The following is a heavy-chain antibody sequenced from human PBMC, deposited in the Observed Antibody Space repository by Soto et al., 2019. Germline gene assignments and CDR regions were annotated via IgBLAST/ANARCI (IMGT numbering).Heavy chain of an antibody. D-gene: IGHD3-3*01. CDR3: TTDIIFGVVIPRPDY. V-gene: IGHV3-15*07. J-gene: IGHJ4*02. Sequence: EVQLVESGGGLVKPGGSLRLSCAASGFTFSNAWMNWVRQAPGKGLEWVGRIKSKTDGGTTDYAAPVKGRFTISRDDSKNTLHQKINSVKTENTSVYYCTTDIIFGVVIPRPDYWRQGTHVTASS. CDR2: IKSKTDGGTT. CDR1: GFTFSNAW.